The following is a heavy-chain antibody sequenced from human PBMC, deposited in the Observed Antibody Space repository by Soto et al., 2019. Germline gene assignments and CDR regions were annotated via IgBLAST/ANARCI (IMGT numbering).Heavy chain of an antibody. CDR3: ARDCGGGSCYPAVGA. V-gene: IGHV3-53*01. CDR1: GFVVSETY. Sequence: EVQVVESGGGLIQPGGSLRLSCAASGFVVSETYMSWVRQAPGRGLQWVSFTYSGGSTYYADSVKGRFTISRDSPRNTLYVQMYSLRVEDTAVYYCARDCGGGSCYPAVGAWGQGTLVTVSS. J-gene: IGHJ5*02. D-gene: IGHD2-15*01. CDR2: TYSGGST.